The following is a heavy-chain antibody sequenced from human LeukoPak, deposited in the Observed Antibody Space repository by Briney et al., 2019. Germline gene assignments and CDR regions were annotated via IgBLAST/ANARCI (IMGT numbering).Heavy chain of an antibody. J-gene: IGHJ4*02. V-gene: IGHV3-30*04. CDR3: GGPRDYSPFDY. CDR1: GFTFSSYA. CDR2: ISDGGTNI. D-gene: IGHD4-11*01. Sequence: GGSLRLSCAASGFTFSSYAMQWVRQAPGKGLGWVSDISDGGTNIHYADSVKGRFTISRDNSRNTLYLQMNSLRPEDTAVYYCGGPRDYSPFDYWGQGTLVTVSS.